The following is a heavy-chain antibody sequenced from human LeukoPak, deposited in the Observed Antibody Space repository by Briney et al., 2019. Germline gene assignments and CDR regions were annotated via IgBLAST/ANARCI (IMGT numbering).Heavy chain of an antibody. CDR2: INHSGST. CDR3: ASRSALTGYLYYYYGMDV. CDR1: GGSFSGYY. J-gene: IGHJ6*04. Sequence: SETLSLTCAVYGGSFSGYYWSWIRRPPGKGLEWIGEINHSGSTNYNPSLKSRVTISVDTSKNQFSLKLSSVTAADTAVYYCASRSALTGYLYYYYGMDVWGKGTTVTVSS. D-gene: IGHD3-9*01. V-gene: IGHV4-34*01.